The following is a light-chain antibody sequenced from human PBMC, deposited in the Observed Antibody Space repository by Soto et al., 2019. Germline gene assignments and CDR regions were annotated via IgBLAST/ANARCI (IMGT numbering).Light chain of an antibody. CDR1: QTINGY. CDR3: QQSYNTPLT. V-gene: IGKV1-39*01. Sequence: DLQMTQSPSSLSASVGDRVTITCRASQTINGYLNWYQQKPGKAPNLLIYATSSLQSGVPSRFSGSGSGTDFTLIISNLQPEDFATYYCQQSYNTPLTFAGGTKVEVK. CDR2: ATS. J-gene: IGKJ4*01.